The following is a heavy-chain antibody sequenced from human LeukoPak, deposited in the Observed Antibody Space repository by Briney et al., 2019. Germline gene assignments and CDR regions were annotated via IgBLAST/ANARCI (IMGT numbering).Heavy chain of an antibody. CDR3: ARLTYYYDSSGYSPPFDY. Sequence: SETLSLTCTVSGGSISSSSYYWGWIRQPPGKGLGWIGSIYYSGSTYYNPSLKSRVTISVDTSKNQFSLKLSSVTAADTAVYYCARLTYYYDSSGYSPPFDYWGQGTLVTVSS. J-gene: IGHJ4*02. CDR2: IYYSGST. D-gene: IGHD3-22*01. CDR1: GGSISSSSYY. V-gene: IGHV4-39*01.